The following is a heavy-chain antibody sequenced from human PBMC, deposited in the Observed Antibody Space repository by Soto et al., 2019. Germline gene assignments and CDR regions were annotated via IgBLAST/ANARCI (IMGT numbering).Heavy chain of an antibody. J-gene: IGHJ4*02. CDR2: IGTAGDT. V-gene: IGHV3-13*01. D-gene: IGHD3-10*01. Sequence: GGSLRLSCAASGFTFSSYWMHWVRQATGKGLEWVSAIGTAGDTYYPGSVKGRFTISRENAKNSLYLQMNSLRAEDTAVYYCAREWCGELGVRYFDYWGQGTLVTVSS. CDR3: AREWCGELGVRYFDY. CDR1: GFTFSSYW.